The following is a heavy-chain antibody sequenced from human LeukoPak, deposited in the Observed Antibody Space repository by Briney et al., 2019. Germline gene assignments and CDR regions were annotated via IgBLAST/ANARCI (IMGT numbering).Heavy chain of an antibody. CDR3: ARHLGARRGSAFDI. Sequence: SQTLSLTCTVSGGSISSGSYYWSWIRQPAGKGLEWIGRIYTSGSTNYNPSLKSRVTISVDTSKNQFSLKLSSVTAADTAVYYCARHLGARRGSAFDIWGQGTMVTVSS. CDR1: GGSISSGSYY. CDR2: IYTSGST. D-gene: IGHD3-10*01. V-gene: IGHV4-61*02. J-gene: IGHJ3*02.